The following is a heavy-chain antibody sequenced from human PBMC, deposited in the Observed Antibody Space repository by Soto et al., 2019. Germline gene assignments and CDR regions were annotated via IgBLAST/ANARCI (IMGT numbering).Heavy chain of an antibody. Sequence: QVQLVQSGAEVKKPGSSVKVSCKASGGTFSSYAISWVRQAPGQGLEWMGGIIPIFGTANYAQKFQGRVTITADESTSTAYMELSCLRSEDTAVYYCARAIVGATPASDAFDIWGQGTMVTVSS. V-gene: IGHV1-69*01. D-gene: IGHD1-26*01. J-gene: IGHJ3*02. CDR3: ARAIVGATPASDAFDI. CDR1: GGTFSSYA. CDR2: IIPIFGTA.